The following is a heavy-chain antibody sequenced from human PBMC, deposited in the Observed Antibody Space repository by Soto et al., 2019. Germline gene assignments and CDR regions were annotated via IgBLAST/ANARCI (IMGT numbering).Heavy chain of an antibody. Sequence: SETLSLTCSVSTGSISGFYWTWIRQPPGKILEWIGYIHYSGRTDYNPSLTSRATMSVDTSKNQFSLNLKSITAADTAVYYCVRVGVGIGNHFDSWGRGTLVTVSS. CDR1: TGSISGFY. D-gene: IGHD1-26*01. J-gene: IGHJ4*02. V-gene: IGHV4-59*12. CDR2: IHYSGRT. CDR3: VRVGVGIGNHFDS.